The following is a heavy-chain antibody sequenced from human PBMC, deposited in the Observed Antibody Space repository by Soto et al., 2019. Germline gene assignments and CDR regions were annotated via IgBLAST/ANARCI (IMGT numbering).Heavy chain of an antibody. D-gene: IGHD1-1*01. CDR2: ISYDGSKT. CDR1: GFSFNTHG. V-gene: IGHV3-30*03. J-gene: IGHJ6*03. Sequence: QVQLVESGGCVVQPGRSLRLSCPASGFSFNTHGISWVLQTPGKGLAWVAVISYDGSKTSYTDSVSGRFTFLRDNSKNTVYLQMNSLRVDATAVYYCARGALSSFQLRWDYMDVGGTGTTVTVSS. CDR3: ARGALSSFQLRWDYMDV.